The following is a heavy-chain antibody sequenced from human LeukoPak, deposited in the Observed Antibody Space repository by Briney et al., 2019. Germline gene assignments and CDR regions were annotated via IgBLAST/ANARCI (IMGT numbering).Heavy chain of an antibody. D-gene: IGHD1-14*01. CDR3: AKGSGINHYHWIDP. J-gene: IGHJ5*02. V-gene: IGHV3-23*01. CDR1: GFTFSNYA. CDR2: ISGGGGST. Sequence: GGSLRLSCAASGFTFSNYAMNWVRQAPGKGLEWVSGISGGGGSTYYADSGKGRFTISRDNSKNTLYLQMDSLRAEDTALYYCAKGSGINHYHWIDPWGQGTLVTVSS.